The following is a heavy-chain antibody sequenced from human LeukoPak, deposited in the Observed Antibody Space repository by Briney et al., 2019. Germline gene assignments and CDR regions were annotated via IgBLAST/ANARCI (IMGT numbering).Heavy chain of an antibody. D-gene: IGHD6-13*01. CDR1: GYTFTSYG. Sequence: GASVKASCKASGYTFTSYGISWVRQAPGQGLEWMGWISAYNGNTNYAQKLQGRVTMTTDTSTSTAYMELRSLRSDDTAVYYCAREIAAAGTFRLDPWGQGTLVTVSS. CDR2: ISAYNGNT. J-gene: IGHJ5*02. CDR3: AREIAAAGTFRLDP. V-gene: IGHV1-18*01.